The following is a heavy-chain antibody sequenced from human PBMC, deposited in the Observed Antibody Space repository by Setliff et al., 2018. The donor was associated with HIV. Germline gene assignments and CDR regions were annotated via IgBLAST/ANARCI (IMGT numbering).Heavy chain of an antibody. D-gene: IGHD3-10*01. J-gene: IGHJ6*02. CDR2: IYTSGST. Sequence: SETLSLTCTVSGGPISSGSYYWSWIRQPAGKGLEWIGRIYTSGSTNYNPSLKSRVTISVDTSKNQFSLKLSSVTAADTAVYYCARITMVRGVYYGMDVWGQGTTVTVSS. CDR1: GGPISSGSYY. CDR3: ARITMVRGVYYGMDV. V-gene: IGHV4-61*02.